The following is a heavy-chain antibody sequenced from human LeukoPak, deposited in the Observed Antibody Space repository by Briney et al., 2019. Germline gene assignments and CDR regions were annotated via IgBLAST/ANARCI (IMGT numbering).Heavy chain of an antibody. CDR3: AREYCSSTSCYTDGAFDI. CDR2: IIPIFGTA. V-gene: IGHV1-69*01. D-gene: IGHD2-2*02. Sequence: SVKVSCKASGGTFSSYAISWVRQAPGQGLEWMGGIIPIFGTANYAQKFQGRVTITADESTSTAYMELSSLRSEDTAVYYCAREYCSSTSCYTDGAFDIWGQGTVVTVSS. CDR1: GGTFSSYA. J-gene: IGHJ3*02.